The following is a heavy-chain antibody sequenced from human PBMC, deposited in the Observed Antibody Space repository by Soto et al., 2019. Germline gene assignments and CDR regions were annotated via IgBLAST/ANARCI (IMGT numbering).Heavy chain of an antibody. CDR3: ARGGDYYDSTGYPYFQH. CDR1: GGSMNSYY. CDR2: ISYTGST. D-gene: IGHD3-22*01. J-gene: IGHJ1*01. V-gene: IGHV4-59*01. Sequence: SETLSLTCIVSGGSMNSYYWSWIRQPPGKGLEWIGYISYTGSTKYNPSLKSRVTISVDTSKNQFSLRLSSVTAADTAVYYCARGGDYYDSTGYPYFQHWGQGTLVTSPQ.